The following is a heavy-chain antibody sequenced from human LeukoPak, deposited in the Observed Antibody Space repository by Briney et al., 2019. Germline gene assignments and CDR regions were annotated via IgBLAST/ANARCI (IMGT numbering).Heavy chain of an antibody. CDR1: GYTFTSYD. CDR3: ARDPHVAAAGTH. D-gene: IGHD6-13*01. J-gene: IGHJ4*02. CDR2: MNPNSGNT. V-gene: IGHV1-8*01. Sequence: ASVKVSCKASGYTFTSYDINWVRQATGQGLEWMGWMNPNSGNTGYAQKFQGRVTITTDESTSTAYMELSSLRSEDTAVYYCARDPHVAAAGTHWGQGTLVTVSS.